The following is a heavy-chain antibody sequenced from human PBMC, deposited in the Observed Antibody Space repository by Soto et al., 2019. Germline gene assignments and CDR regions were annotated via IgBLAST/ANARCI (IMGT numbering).Heavy chain of an antibody. J-gene: IGHJ4*02. CDR1: GFTFSSYA. CDR3: ARSLGGTPKIVYFDY. Sequence: EVQLLESGGGLVQPGGSLRLSCAASGFTFSSYAMSWVRQVPGKGLEWLSGVSGSGSSTFYADSVKGRFTISRDNPKNTVYLQMNSLRAEDTAVYSCARSLGGTPKIVYFDYWGQGTLVTVSS. V-gene: IGHV3-23*01. D-gene: IGHD3-22*01. CDR2: VSGSGSST.